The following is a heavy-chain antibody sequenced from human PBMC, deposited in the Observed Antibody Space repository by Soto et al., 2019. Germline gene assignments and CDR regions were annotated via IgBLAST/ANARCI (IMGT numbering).Heavy chain of an antibody. CDR3: ARSDYVWGSYRYPFDI. J-gene: IGHJ3*02. V-gene: IGHV1-3*01. D-gene: IGHD3-16*02. CDR1: GYTFTSYA. Sequence: ASVTGSCTASGYTFTSYAMHRGRQATRQRLEWMGWINAGNGNTKYSQKFQGRVTITRDTSASTAYMELSSLRSEDTAVYYCARSDYVWGSYRYPFDIWGQGTMVNVAS. CDR2: INAGNGNT.